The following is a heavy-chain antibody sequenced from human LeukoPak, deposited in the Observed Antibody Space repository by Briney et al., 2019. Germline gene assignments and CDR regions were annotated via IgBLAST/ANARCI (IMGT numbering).Heavy chain of an antibody. D-gene: IGHD1-26*01. CDR1: RGSISSPNYY. J-gene: IGHJ6*03. CDR3: ARAPNPISGTYYMDV. Sequence: SETLSLTCSVSRGSISSPNYYWGWIRQSPGKGLEWIGNIFYSGTTYYNPSLPSLKSRVTISVDTSKNQFSLKLSSVTAADTAVYYCARAPNPISGTYYMDVWGNGTTVTVS. V-gene: IGHV4-39*07. CDR2: IFYSGTT.